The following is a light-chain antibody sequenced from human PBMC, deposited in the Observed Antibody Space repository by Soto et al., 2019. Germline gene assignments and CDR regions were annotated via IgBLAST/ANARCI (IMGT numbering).Light chain of an antibody. V-gene: IGKV3-20*01. CDR2: GAS. CDR1: QSVTNTY. CDR3: QQYGSSPPLIT. Sequence: ILLTQSPGTLSLSPGETATLSCRASQSVTNTYLAWYQQKPGQAPRLLIYGASSRAPGIPDRFSGSGSGTDFTLTISRLEPEDVAVYYCQQYGSSPPLITFGQGTRLEIK. J-gene: IGKJ5*01.